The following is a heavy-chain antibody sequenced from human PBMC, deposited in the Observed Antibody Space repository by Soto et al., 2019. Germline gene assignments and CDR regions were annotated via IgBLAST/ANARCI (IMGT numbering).Heavy chain of an antibody. Sequence: SVKVSCKASGGTFSSYAISWVRQAPGQGLEWMGGIIPIFGTANYAQKFQGRVTTTADESTSTAYMELSSLRSEDTAVYYCAREVRDGYNHGAFGMFGWGKGSTVTV. CDR3: AREVRDGYNHGAFGMFG. CDR2: IIPIFGTA. D-gene: IGHD5-12*01. CDR1: GGTFSSYA. J-gene: IGHJ6*04. V-gene: IGHV1-69*13.